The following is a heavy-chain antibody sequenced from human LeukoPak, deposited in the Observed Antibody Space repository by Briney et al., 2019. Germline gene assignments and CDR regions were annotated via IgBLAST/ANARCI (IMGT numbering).Heavy chain of an antibody. CDR3: AKDLTTTTTGWFDP. CDR2: IRGFDGNS. Sequence: PGGSLRLSCAASGFTFSSYSMTWVRQAPGKGLEWVSSIRGFDGNSYYLDSVKGRFTISRDNSRNTVDLQMNNLRVEDTAVYYCAKDLTTTTTGWFDPWGQGTPVTVSS. D-gene: IGHD1-1*01. V-gene: IGHV3-23*01. CDR1: GFTFSSYS. J-gene: IGHJ5*02.